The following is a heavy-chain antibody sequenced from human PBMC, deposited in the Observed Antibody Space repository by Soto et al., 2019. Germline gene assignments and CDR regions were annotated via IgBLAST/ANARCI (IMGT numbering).Heavy chain of an antibody. D-gene: IGHD6-13*01. CDR1: GYFFSRHW. J-gene: IGHJ4*02. V-gene: IGHV5-51*01. CDR2: IYPGDSDT. Sequence: GESLKISCKGSGYFFSRHWIGWVRQMPGKGLEWIGFIYPGDSDTKYSPSFQGQVTISADKSTNTAYLQWSTLKASDTAIYYCAKDGLSDSPSAIDYWGQGTRVTVSS. CDR3: AKDGLSDSPSAIDY.